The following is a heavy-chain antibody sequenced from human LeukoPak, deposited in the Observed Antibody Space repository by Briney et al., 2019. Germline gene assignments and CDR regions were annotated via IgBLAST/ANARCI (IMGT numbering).Heavy chain of an antibody. V-gene: IGHV4-39*01. CDR1: GGSISSSSYY. Sequence: SETLSLTCTVSGGSISSSSYYWGWIRQPPGKGLEWIGTIYYSGSTYYNPSLKSRVTISVDTSKNQFSLKLSSVTAADTAVYYCARAVDWDAFDIWGQGTMVTVSS. J-gene: IGHJ3*02. D-gene: IGHD2-21*01. CDR2: IYYSGST. CDR3: ARAVDWDAFDI.